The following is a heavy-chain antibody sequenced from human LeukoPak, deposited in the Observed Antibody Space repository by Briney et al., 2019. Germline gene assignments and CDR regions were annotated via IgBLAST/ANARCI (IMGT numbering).Heavy chain of an antibody. CDR3: ARSQIPRDTAMFYFDY. CDR2: ISSSGSTI. D-gene: IGHD5-18*01. Sequence: PGGSLRLSCAASGFTFSDYYMSWIRQAPGKGLEWVSYISSSGSTIYYADSVKGRFTISRDNAKNSLYLQMNSLRAEDTAVYYCARSQIPRDTAMFYFDYWGQGTLVTVSS. CDR1: GFTFSDYY. V-gene: IGHV3-11*01. J-gene: IGHJ4*02.